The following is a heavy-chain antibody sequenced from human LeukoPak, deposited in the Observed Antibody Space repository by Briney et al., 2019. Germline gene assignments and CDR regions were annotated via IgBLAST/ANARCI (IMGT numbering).Heavy chain of an antibody. V-gene: IGHV3-23*01. J-gene: IGHJ4*02. Sequence: AGGSLRLSCAASGFTFSSYAMSWVRQAPGKGLEWVSAISGSGGSTYYADSVKGRFTISRDNSKNTLYLQMNSLRAEDTAVYYCAKVVRLYDSFDYWGQGTLVTVSS. CDR3: AKVVRLYDSFDY. D-gene: IGHD2-21*01. CDR1: GFTFSSYA. CDR2: ISGSGGST.